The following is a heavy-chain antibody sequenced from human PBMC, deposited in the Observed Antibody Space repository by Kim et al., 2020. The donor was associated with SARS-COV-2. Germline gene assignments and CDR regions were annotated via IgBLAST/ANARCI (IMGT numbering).Heavy chain of an antibody. V-gene: IGHV3-21*01. CDR3: ARVSRAAGVGDGWFDP. Sequence: GGSLRLSCAASGFTFSSYSMNWVRQAPGKGLEWVSSISSSSSYIYYADSVKGRFTISRDNAKNSLYLQMNSLRAEDTAVYYCARVSRAAGVGDGWFDPWGQGTLVTVSS. J-gene: IGHJ5*02. CDR1: GFTFSSYS. CDR2: ISSSSSYI. D-gene: IGHD6-13*01.